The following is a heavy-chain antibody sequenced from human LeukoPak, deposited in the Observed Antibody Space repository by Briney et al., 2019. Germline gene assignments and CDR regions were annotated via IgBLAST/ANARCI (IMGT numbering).Heavy chain of an antibody. V-gene: IGHV3-33*06. Sequence: GRSLRLSCAASGFTFSNYGMHWVRQAPGKGLEWVAVIWYDGSNKYYADSVKGRFTISRDNSKNTLYLQMNSLRAEDTAVYYCANEPTSRDGYNMFHYWGQGTLVTVSS. CDR3: ANEPTSRDGYNMFHY. CDR1: GFTFSNYG. J-gene: IGHJ4*02. D-gene: IGHD5-24*01. CDR2: IWYDGSNK.